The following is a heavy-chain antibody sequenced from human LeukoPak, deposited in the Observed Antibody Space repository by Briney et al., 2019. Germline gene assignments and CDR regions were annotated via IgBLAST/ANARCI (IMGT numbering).Heavy chain of an antibody. CDR2: ISGYNGDT. CDR1: GYTFISYG. J-gene: IGHJ4*02. CDR3: ARNGGGSYFTVLDY. V-gene: IGHV1-18*01. Sequence: GASVKVSCKASGYTFISYGISWVRQAPGQGLEWMGWISGYNGDTHYAQKLQGRVTMTRDTSTSTVYMELSSLRSEDTAVYYCARNGGGSYFTVLDYWGQGTLVTVSS. D-gene: IGHD1-26*01.